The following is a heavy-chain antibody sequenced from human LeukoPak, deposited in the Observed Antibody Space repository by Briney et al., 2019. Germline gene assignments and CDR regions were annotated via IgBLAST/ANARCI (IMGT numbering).Heavy chain of an antibody. Sequence: GESLKISCKGSGYSFTSYWIGWVRQMPGKGLEWMGIIYPGDSDTRYSPSFQSQVTISADKSISTAYLQWSSLKASDTAMYYCARVEPGSHSYGSGNFDYWGQGTLVTVSS. CDR1: GYSFTSYW. J-gene: IGHJ4*02. CDR3: ARVEPGSHSYGSGNFDY. V-gene: IGHV5-51*01. D-gene: IGHD3-10*01. CDR2: IYPGDSDT.